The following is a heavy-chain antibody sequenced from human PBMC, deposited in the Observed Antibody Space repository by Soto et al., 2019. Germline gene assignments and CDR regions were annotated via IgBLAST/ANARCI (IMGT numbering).Heavy chain of an antibody. D-gene: IGHD2-15*01. Sequence: GGSLRLSCAASGFTFDDYAMHWVRQAPGKGLEWVSGISWNSGSIGYADSVKGRFTISRDNAKNSLYLQMNSLRAEDTALYYCAKASLGYCSGGSCYSPGAFDFWGQGTMVTVSS. CDR2: ISWNSGSI. V-gene: IGHV3-9*01. CDR1: GFTFDDYA. CDR3: AKASLGYCSGGSCYSPGAFDF. J-gene: IGHJ3*01.